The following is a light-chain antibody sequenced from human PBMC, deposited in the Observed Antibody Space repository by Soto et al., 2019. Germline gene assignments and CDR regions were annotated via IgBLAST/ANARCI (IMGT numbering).Light chain of an antibody. Sequence: QSALTQPASVSGSPGQSITISCTGTSSDVGTYNYVSWYQHHPGKAPKLMLYEVTNRPSGVSNRFSGSKSGNTASLTISRLRAEDEADYYCTSYTSDSTPGVFGTGTKVTVL. V-gene: IGLV2-14*01. CDR2: EVT. CDR1: SSDVGTYNY. CDR3: TSYTSDSTPGV. J-gene: IGLJ1*01.